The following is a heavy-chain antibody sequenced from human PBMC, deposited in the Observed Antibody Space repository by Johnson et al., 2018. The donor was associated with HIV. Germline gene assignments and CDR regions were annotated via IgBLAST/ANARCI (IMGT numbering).Heavy chain of an antibody. V-gene: IGHV3-74*02. CDR2: IHSDWSSA. CDR1: GFTFSSYW. CDR3: ARAWGRWGAFEI. Sequence: VQLVASGGGLVQTGGSLRLSCAASGFTFSSYWMHWLRQAPGKGLVWVSRIHSDWSSASYADSVQGRFTISRDNAKNTLYLRMNSLRAEDTAVYNCARAWGRWGAFEIWGQGTMVTVSS. D-gene: IGHD3-16*01. J-gene: IGHJ3*02.